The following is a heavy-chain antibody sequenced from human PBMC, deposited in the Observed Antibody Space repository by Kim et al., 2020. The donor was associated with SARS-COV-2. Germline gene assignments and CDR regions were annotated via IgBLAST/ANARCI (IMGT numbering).Heavy chain of an antibody. J-gene: IGHJ6*02. Sequence: GGSLRLSCVVSGFSFSTYCMHWVRQAPGKGLVWVSRINNGGRKTTYADSVKGRFTISTDNAKNTLYLQLNSLRAEDTAVYYCARDTYYFVSGTYYYYGMDVWGQGTAVTISS. CDR1: GFSFSTYC. D-gene: IGHD3-10*01. CDR2: INNGGRKT. V-gene: IGHV3-74*01. CDR3: ARDTYYFVSGTYYYYGMDV.